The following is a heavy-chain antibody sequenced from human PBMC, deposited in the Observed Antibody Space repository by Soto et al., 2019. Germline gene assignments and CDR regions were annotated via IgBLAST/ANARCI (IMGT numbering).Heavy chain of an antibody. D-gene: IGHD1-26*01. J-gene: IGHJ3*02. CDR1: SGSIGTYF. CDR3: ARGRGGTYDAFDI. V-gene: IGHV4-59*01. Sequence: QVQLRESGPGLVKPSETLSLTCTVSSGSIGTYFWSWIRQPPGKGLEWIGYIYYGGTTNYNPSLKRRVTIFLDTSKNQFSLRLSSVTAADTAVYYCARGRGGTYDAFDIWGQGTLVTVSS. CDR2: IYYGGTT.